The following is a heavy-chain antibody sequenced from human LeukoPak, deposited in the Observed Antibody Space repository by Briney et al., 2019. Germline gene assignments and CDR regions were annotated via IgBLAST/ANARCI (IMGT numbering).Heavy chain of an antibody. V-gene: IGHV3-30*04. CDR2: ISYDGSNK. CDR3: AREDRSLDY. CDR1: GFTFSSYA. J-gene: IGHJ4*02. D-gene: IGHD2-15*01. Sequence: GGSLRLSCAATGFTFSSYAMHWVRQAPGKGLEWVAVISYDGSNKYYADSVKGRFTISRDNSKNTLYLQMNSLRAEDTAVYYCAREDRSLDYWGQGTLVTVSS.